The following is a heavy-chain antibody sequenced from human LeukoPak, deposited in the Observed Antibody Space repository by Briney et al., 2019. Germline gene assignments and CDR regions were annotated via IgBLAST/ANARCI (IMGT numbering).Heavy chain of an antibody. J-gene: IGHJ4*02. Sequence: PGGSLRLSCAASGFSFSDYYMSWIRQAPGKGLEWVSYISSSGSTIYYADSVKGRFTISRDNAKNSLYLQMNSLRAEDTAVYYCARYYGDYDVSFDYWGQGTLVTVSS. CDR1: GFSFSDYY. CDR2: ISSSGSTI. D-gene: IGHD4-17*01. CDR3: ARYYGDYDVSFDY. V-gene: IGHV3-11*01.